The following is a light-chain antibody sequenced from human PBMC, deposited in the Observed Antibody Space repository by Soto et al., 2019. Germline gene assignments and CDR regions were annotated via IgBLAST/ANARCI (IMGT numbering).Light chain of an antibody. CDR1: QSVTNSF. CDR2: GVS. V-gene: IGKV3-20*01. CDR3: QQYSTLPHT. Sequence: ENVLTQSPGTLSVSPGERATFSCRASQSVTNSFFAWYQQKPGQAPRLLIYGVSSRAAGIPDRFSGSGSGTDFTLTISRLEPEDLVVYYCQQYSTLPHTFGQGTKLEVK. J-gene: IGKJ2*01.